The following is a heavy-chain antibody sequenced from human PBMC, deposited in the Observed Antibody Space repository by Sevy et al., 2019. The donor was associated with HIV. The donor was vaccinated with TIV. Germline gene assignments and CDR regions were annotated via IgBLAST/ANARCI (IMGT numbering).Heavy chain of an antibody. V-gene: IGHV3-23*01. D-gene: IGHD3-3*01. J-gene: IGHJ4*02. Sequence: GGSLRLSCAASGFSFSTYAMTWVRQAPGKGLEWVSGISGSGTSTYYTDSVKGRFTISRDNSKNTVYLQMNNLRAEDTAVYYCGKVSIFGARGFYDYWGQGTLVTVS. CDR3: GKVSIFGARGFYDY. CDR1: GFSFSTYA. CDR2: ISGSGTST.